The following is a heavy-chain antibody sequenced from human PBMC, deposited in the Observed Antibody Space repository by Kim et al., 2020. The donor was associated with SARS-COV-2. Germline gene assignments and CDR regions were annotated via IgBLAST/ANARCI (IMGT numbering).Heavy chain of an antibody. CDR2: ITPNSGDT. D-gene: IGHD2-15*01. Sequence: ASVKVSCKASGFTFTGYYIHWVRQAPGQGLEWMGRITPNSGDTYYAQKFLGRVTMTRDTSISTGYMELSSLKSDDTAIYYCGRDLTGSSWAVGYWGQGTLVTVSS. V-gene: IGHV1-2*06. CDR1: GFTFTGYY. CDR3: GRDLTGSSWAVGY. J-gene: IGHJ4*02.